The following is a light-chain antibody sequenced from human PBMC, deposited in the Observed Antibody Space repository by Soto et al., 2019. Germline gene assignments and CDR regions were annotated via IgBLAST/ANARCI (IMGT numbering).Light chain of an antibody. V-gene: IGLV2-23*01. Sequence: QSALNKPASGSGVAGQSIPITRKGTSSDVGSYNLVSWYQQHPGEAPKPMIYGGTKRPSGVSNRFSGSKSGNTASLTISGLQAEDEAAYYCCSYAGITTYYVFGTGTKVTVL. CDR3: CSYAGITTYYV. CDR2: GGT. J-gene: IGLJ1*01. CDR1: SSDVGSYNL.